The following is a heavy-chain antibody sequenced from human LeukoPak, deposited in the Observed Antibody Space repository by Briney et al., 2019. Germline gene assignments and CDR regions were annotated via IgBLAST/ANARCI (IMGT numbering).Heavy chain of an antibody. D-gene: IGHD6-19*01. J-gene: IGHJ4*02. Sequence: AGGSLRLSCAASGFTFSSYAMSWVRQAPGKGLDWVSAISGSGGSTYYADSVKGRFTISRDNSKNTLYLQMNSLRAEDTAVYYCALAVAGDFDYWGQGTLVTVSS. CDR2: ISGSGGST. V-gene: IGHV3-23*01. CDR1: GFTFSSYA. CDR3: ALAVAGDFDY.